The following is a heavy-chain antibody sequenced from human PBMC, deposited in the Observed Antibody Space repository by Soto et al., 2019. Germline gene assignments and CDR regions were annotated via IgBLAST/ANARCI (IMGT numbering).Heavy chain of an antibody. D-gene: IGHD1-26*01. CDR2: ISGSGGST. CDR1: GFTFSSYA. J-gene: IGHJ6*02. Sequence: GGSLRLSCAASGFTFSSYAMSWVRQAPGKGLEWVSAISGSGGSTYYADSVKGRFTISRDNSKNTLYLQMNSLRAEDTAVYYCARKIVGSWEGVDYYYYYGMDVWGQGTTVTVSS. V-gene: IGHV3-23*01. CDR3: ARKIVGSWEGVDYYYYYGMDV.